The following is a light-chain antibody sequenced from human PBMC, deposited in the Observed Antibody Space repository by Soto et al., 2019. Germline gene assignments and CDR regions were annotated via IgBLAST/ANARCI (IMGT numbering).Light chain of an antibody. J-gene: IGLJ2*01. Sequence: QSVLTQPASVSVSPGQSIPISCTGTSSDVGKYSYVSWYQQHPAKAPKLMIFEVSNRPSGVSNRFSGSKSGNTASLTIAGLKAEDEPDYYCSSYTGSSINTVVFGGATKLTVL. CDR2: EVS. CDR3: SSYTGSSINTVV. V-gene: IGLV2-14*01. CDR1: SSDVGKYSY.